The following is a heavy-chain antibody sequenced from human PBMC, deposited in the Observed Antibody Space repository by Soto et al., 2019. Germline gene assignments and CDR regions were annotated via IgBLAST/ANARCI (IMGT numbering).Heavy chain of an antibody. CDR3: AGARYSGYDPNWFDP. D-gene: IGHD5-12*01. V-gene: IGHV4-30-4*01. CDR1: GGSISSGDYY. J-gene: IGHJ5*02. CDR2: IYYSGST. Sequence: QVQLQESGPGLVKPSQTLSLTCTVSGGSISSGDYYWSWIRPPPGKGLEWIGYIYYSGSTYYNPSLKISVTESVDTSKNQLSLKLSAVTAADTAVYDCAGARYSGYDPNWFDPWGQGTLVTVSS.